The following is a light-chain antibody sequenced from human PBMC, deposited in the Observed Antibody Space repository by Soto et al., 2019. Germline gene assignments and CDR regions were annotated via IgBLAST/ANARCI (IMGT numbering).Light chain of an antibody. J-gene: IGKJ3*01. CDR3: QQAASFPFT. Sequence: DIPLTQSPASVSAAVGDRINISCRASQPIKTWLAWYQQKPGKGPKLLIYTASTLETGVPSRFSGSCSGTDFTLTVSSLQPEDAAIYSCQQAASFPFTFGPGAKV. V-gene: IGKV1-12*02. CDR1: QPIKTW. CDR2: TAS.